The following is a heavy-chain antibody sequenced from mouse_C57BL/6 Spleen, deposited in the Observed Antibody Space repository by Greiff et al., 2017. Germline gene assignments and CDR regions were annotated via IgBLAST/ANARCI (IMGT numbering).Heavy chain of an antibody. D-gene: IGHD3-2*02. V-gene: IGHV1-81*01. Sequence: QVQLQQSGAELARPGASVKLSCKASGYTFTSYGISWVKQRTGQGLEWIGEIYPRSGNTYYNEKFKGKATLTADKSSSTAYMELRSLTSEDSAVYFCADSSGLGFAYWGQGTLVTVSA. J-gene: IGHJ3*01. CDR3: ADSSGLGFAY. CDR1: GYTFTSYG. CDR2: IYPRSGNT.